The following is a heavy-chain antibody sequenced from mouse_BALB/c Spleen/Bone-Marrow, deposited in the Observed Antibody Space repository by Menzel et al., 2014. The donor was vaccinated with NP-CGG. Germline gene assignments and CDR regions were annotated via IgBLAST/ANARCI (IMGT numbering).Heavy chain of an antibody. V-gene: IGHV1-7*01. J-gene: IGHJ2*01. Sequence: VQLQQSGAELAKPGASVKMSCKASGYTFTTYWMHWVKQRPGQGLEWIGYINPSTGYTEYIQKFKDKATSTADKSSSTAYMQLNSLTSEDSSVYYCVLITPVVSDYWGQGTTLTVSS. CDR3: VLITPVVSDY. CDR1: GYTFTTYW. D-gene: IGHD1-1*01. CDR2: INPSTGYT.